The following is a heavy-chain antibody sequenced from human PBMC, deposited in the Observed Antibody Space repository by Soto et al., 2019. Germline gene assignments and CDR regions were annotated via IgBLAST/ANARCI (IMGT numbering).Heavy chain of an antibody. CDR2: IKSKTDGGTT. CDR1: GFTFSNAW. D-gene: IGHD2-21*02. V-gene: IGHV3-15*01. J-gene: IGHJ6*02. CDR3: TTGVTSRGMDV. Sequence: EVQLVESGGGLVKPGGSLRLSCAASGFTFSNAWMSWVRQAPGKGLEWVGRIKSKTDGGTTDYAAPVKGRFTISRXDSKNTLYLQMNSLKTEDTAVYYCTTGVTSRGMDVWGQGTTVTVSS.